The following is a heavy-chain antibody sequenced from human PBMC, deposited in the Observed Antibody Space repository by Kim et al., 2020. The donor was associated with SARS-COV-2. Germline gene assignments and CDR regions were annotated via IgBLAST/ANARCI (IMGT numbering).Heavy chain of an antibody. CDR2: INTNTGKP. Sequence: ASVKVSCKASGNTFSSYAMNWVRQAPGQGLEWMGWINTNTGKPAYAQGFTGRFVFSLDTSVSTTYLQISSLKSEDTAVYYCASSMVYGVISAFALWGQGTMVTVSS. CDR1: GNTFSSYA. J-gene: IGHJ3*01. V-gene: IGHV7-4-1*02. CDR3: ASSMVYGVISAFAL. D-gene: IGHD3-10*01.